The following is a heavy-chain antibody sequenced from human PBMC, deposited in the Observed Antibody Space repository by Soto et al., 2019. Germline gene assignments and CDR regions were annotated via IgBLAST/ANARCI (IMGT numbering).Heavy chain of an antibody. CDR1: GFTFSNAW. V-gene: IGHV3-15*01. CDR2: IKSKTDGGTT. J-gene: IGHJ3*01. Sequence: PGGSLRLSCAASGFTFSNAWMSWVRQAPGKGLEWVGRIKSKTDGGTTDYAAPVKGRFTISRDDSKNTLYLQMNSLKTEDTAVYYCTTDFSEVILFGPSVWGQGTMVTVSS. D-gene: IGHD2-15*01. CDR3: TTDFSEVILFGPSV.